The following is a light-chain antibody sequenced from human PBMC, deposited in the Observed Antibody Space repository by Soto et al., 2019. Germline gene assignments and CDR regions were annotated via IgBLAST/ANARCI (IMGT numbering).Light chain of an antibody. J-gene: IGKJ5*01. Sequence: TQITRSPSSLFPPLETGSTIPSRASQSISRYLNWYQQKPGKAPNLLIYVASSLQSEVPSRFSGSGSGTDFTLTITSLQPEDFATYYCQQSYGTPITFGQGTRLEIK. CDR1: QSISRY. CDR2: VAS. CDR3: QQSYGTPIT. V-gene: IGKV1-39*01.